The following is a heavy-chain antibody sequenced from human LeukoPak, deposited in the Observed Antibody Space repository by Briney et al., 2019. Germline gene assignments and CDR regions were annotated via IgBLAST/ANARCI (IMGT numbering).Heavy chain of an antibody. J-gene: IGHJ5*02. V-gene: IGHV1-18*01. D-gene: IGHD3-22*01. CDR3: ARDLRWAYDSSNSWFDP. CDR2: ISAYNGNT. Sequence: ASVKVSCKASGYTFTSYGISWVRQAPGQGLEWMGWISAYNGNTNYAQKLQGRVTMTTDTSTSTAYMELRSLRSDDTVVYYCARDLRWAYDSSNSWFDPWGQGTLVTVSS. CDR1: GYTFTSYG.